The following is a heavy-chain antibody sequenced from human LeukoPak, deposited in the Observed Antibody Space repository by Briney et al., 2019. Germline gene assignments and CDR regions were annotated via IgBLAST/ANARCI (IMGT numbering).Heavy chain of an antibody. D-gene: IGHD3-16*01. CDR3: ARYLIGRYDYIWGSSRHDAFDI. Sequence: GGSLRLSCAASGFTVSSNYMSWVRQAPGEGLEWVSFIYSGGSTYYADSVKGRFTISRDNSKNTLYLQMNSLRAEDTAVYYCARYLIGRYDYIWGSSRHDAFDIWGQGTMVTVSS. V-gene: IGHV3-53*01. J-gene: IGHJ3*02. CDR2: IYSGGST. CDR1: GFTVSSNY.